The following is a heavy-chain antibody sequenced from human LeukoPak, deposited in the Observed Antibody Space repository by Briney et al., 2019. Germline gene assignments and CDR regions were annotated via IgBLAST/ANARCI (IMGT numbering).Heavy chain of an antibody. J-gene: IGHJ4*02. Sequence: GRSLRLSCAASGFTFSSYAMHWVRQAPGKGLEWVAVISYDGSNKYYADSVKGRFTISRDNSKNTLYLQMNSLRAEDTAVYYCARGAVWGVLTYFDYWGREPWSPSPQ. CDR3: ARGAVWGVLTYFDY. V-gene: IGHV3-30*04. CDR2: ISYDGSNK. CDR1: GFTFSSYA. D-gene: IGHD3-10*01.